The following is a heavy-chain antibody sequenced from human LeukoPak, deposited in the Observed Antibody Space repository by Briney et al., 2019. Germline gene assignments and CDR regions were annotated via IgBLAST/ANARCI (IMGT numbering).Heavy chain of an antibody. V-gene: IGHV3-53*01. CDR1: GFSVSSKY. CDR2: LYTAGDT. J-gene: IGHJ4*02. D-gene: IGHD5-24*01. CDR3: ARGQGLQLKSGSDY. Sequence: GGSLRLSCAASGFSVSSKYMSWVRQAPGKGLEWVSVLYTAGDTYYADSVKGRFTISRDNAKNSLFLQMNSLRAEDTAVYYCARGQGLQLKSGSDYWGQGTLVTVSS.